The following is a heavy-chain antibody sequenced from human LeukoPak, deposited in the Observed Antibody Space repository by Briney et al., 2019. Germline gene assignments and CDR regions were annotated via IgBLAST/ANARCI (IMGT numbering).Heavy chain of an antibody. V-gene: IGHV4-39*07. D-gene: IGHD3-22*01. J-gene: IGHJ4*02. CDR3: ARAPHFFDTSGSRYYFDY. CDR2: IYYSGST. Sequence: KSSETLSLTCTVSGGSISSYYWGWIRQPPGKGLEWIGSIYYSGSTYYNPSFKSRVTISVDTSKNQFSLKLSSVTAADTAVYYCARAPHFFDTSGSRYYFDYWGQGALVTVSS. CDR1: GGSISSYY.